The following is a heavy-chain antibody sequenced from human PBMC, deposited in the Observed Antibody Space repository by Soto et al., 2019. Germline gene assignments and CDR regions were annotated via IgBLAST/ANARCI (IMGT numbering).Heavy chain of an antibody. V-gene: IGHV4-34*01. CDR3: AGGGAAAGIGWFDP. CDR2: INHSGST. D-gene: IGHD6-13*01. Sequence: SETLSLTCAVYGGSFSGYYWSWIRQPPGKGLEWIGEINHSGSTNYNPSLKSRVTISVDTSKNQFSLKLSSVTAADTAVYYCAGGGAAAGIGWFDPWGQGTLVTVSS. CDR1: GGSFSGYY. J-gene: IGHJ5*02.